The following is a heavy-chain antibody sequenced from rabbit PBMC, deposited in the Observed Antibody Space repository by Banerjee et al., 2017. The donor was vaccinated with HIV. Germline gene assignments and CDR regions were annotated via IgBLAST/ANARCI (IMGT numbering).Heavy chain of an antibody. Sequence: LEESGGGLVQPEGSLALTCTASGFSFSSGYWICWVRQAPGKGLEWIGCIGAGSGTTYYATWAKGRFTISKTSSTTVTLQMTSLTAADTATYFCARGLGYASLWGPGTLVTVS. D-gene: IGHD1-1*01. CDR2: IGAGSGTT. J-gene: IGHJ6*01. CDR1: GFSFSSGYW. CDR3: ARGLGYASL. V-gene: IGHV1S45*01.